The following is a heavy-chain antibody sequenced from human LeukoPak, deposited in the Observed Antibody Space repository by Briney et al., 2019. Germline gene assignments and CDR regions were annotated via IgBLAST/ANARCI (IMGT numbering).Heavy chain of an antibody. CDR3: AKGVRFLEWLPFDL. CDR2: IRYDGSNK. D-gene: IGHD3-3*01. J-gene: IGHJ5*02. V-gene: IGHV3-30*02. CDR1: GFTFSSYG. Sequence: ETGGSLRLSCAASGFTFSSYGMHWVRQAPGKGLEWVAFIRYDGSNKYYADSVKGRFTISRDNSKNTLYLQMNSLRAEDTAVHYCAKGVRFLEWLPFDLWGQGTLVTVSP.